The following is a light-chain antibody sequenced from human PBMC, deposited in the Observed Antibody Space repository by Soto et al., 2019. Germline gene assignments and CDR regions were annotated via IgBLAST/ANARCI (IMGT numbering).Light chain of an antibody. CDR2: AAS. CDR3: QQLYSPFT. J-gene: IGKJ3*01. V-gene: IGKV1-9*01. Sequence: DIQLTQSPSFLSASVGDRVTITCRASQGINTYIAWYQQKPGKAPELLIYAASTLQSGVPSRFRGSGSGTQFTLTIASLQPEDFATYYCQQLYSPFTFGPGTKVDIK. CDR1: QGINTY.